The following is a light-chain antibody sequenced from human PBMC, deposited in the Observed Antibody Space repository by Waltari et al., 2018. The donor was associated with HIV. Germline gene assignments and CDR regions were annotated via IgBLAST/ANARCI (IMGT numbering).Light chain of an antibody. CDR3: SSYVNTDTLI. J-gene: IGLJ2*01. CDR1: STAIGFYNL. V-gene: IGLV2-14*01. CDR2: EVH. Sequence: HSALTQPASVSGSPGPSITISCTGSSTAIGFYNLASWYQQHPGKAPQLIIYEVHSRPSGVPDRFSGSKSGNTASLTISMLQADDEADYYCSSYVNTDTLIFGGGTKLTVL.